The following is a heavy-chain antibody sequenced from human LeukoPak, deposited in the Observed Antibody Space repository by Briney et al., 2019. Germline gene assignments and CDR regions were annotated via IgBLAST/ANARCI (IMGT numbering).Heavy chain of an antibody. CDR2: IKQDGREK. CDR1: GFTFTCCW. CDR3: AREGGTTVKITFDY. V-gene: IGHV3-7*01. D-gene: IGHD4-17*01. Sequence: GGSLRLSCAASGFTFTCCWMSWVRQTPGKGLEWVASIKQDGREKFYADSVKGRFTISRDNAKNSLYLQMNSLRDEDTAVYYCAREGGTTVKITFDYWGQGTLVTVSS. J-gene: IGHJ4*02.